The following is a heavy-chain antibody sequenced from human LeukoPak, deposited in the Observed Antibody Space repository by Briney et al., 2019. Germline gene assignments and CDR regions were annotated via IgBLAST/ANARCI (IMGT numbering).Heavy chain of an antibody. Sequence: SAKVSCKASGGTFSSYTISWVRQAPGQGLEWMGRIIPILGIANYAQKFQGRVTITADKSTSTAYMELSSLRSEDTAVYYCARLGSGVVPAAVDAFDIWGQGTMVTVSS. D-gene: IGHD2-2*01. J-gene: IGHJ3*02. CDR1: GGTFSSYT. V-gene: IGHV1-69*02. CDR3: ARLGSGVVPAAVDAFDI. CDR2: IIPILGIA.